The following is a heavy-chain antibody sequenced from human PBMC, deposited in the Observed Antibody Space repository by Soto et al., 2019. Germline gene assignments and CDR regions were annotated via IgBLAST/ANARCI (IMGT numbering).Heavy chain of an antibody. V-gene: IGHV1-8*01. J-gene: IGHJ6*02. CDR3: ARGAGSRRYYYYGMDV. CDR2: MNPNSGNT. D-gene: IGHD2-15*01. CDR1: GYTFTSYD. Sequence: QVQLVQSGAEVKKPGASVKVSCKASGYTFTSYDINWVRQATGQGLEWMGWMNPNSGNTGYAQKFQGRVTMTRNSSISTAYMELSSRRSEDTAVYYCARGAGSRRYYYYGMDVWGQGTTVTVSS.